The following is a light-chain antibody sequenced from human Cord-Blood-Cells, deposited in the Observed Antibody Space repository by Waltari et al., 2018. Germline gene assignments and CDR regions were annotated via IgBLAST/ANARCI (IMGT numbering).Light chain of an antibody. CDR3: CSYAGSSTVV. J-gene: IGLJ2*01. V-gene: IGLV2-23*01. Sequence: QSALPQPSSVSGSPGQSITISCPGTSSDVGSYNFFSWDQQHPGKAPKRMIYEGSKRPSGVSNRFSGSKSGNTAYLTISGLQAEDEADYYCCSYAGSSTVVFGGGTKLTVL. CDR2: EGS. CDR1: SSDVGSYNF.